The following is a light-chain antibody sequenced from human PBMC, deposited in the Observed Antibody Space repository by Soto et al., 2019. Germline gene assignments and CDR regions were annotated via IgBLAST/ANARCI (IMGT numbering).Light chain of an antibody. J-gene: IGKJ4*01. CDR3: QQYYTWPIT. Sequence: ETVMTQSPVTLSVSPGDTATLSCRASQRVSNHFAWYQQKPGQAPRLLISGASTGATGIPARFSGSGSGTEFTLTISSLQSEDCAVYYCQQYYTWPITFGGGTKVDI. V-gene: IGKV3-15*01. CDR1: QRVSNH. CDR2: GAS.